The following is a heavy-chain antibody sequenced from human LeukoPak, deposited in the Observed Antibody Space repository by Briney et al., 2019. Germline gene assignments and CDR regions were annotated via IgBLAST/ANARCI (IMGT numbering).Heavy chain of an antibody. J-gene: IGHJ6*02. Sequence: PGRSLRLSCAASGFTFSSYGMHWVRQAPGKGLEWVAVIWYDGSNKYYADSVKGRFTISRDNSKNTLYLQMNSLRAEDTAVYYCARALGATISNYYYYGMDVWGQGTTVTVSS. CDR2: IWYDGSNK. V-gene: IGHV3-33*01. D-gene: IGHD5-12*01. CDR1: GFTFSSYG. CDR3: ARALGATISNYYYYGMDV.